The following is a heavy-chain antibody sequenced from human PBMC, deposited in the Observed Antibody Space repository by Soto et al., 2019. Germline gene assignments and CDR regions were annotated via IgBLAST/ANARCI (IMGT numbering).Heavy chain of an antibody. J-gene: IGHJ6*02. CDR2: INPSGDST. Sequence: ASVKVSCKGAGYTFSNYYMHWVRQAPGQGLEWMGIINPSGDSTSYAQEFQGRVTMTRDTSISTAYMELSRLRSDDTAVYYCARVGVVVYYYYGMYVWGQGTTVTVSS. CDR3: ARVGVVVYYYYGMYV. CDR1: GYTFSNYY. D-gene: IGHD2-15*01. V-gene: IGHV1-46*01.